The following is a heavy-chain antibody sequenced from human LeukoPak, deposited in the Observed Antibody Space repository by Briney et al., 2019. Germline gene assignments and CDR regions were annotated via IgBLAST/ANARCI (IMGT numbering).Heavy chain of an antibody. Sequence: TSETLSLTCTVSGGSISSYYWSWIRQPPGKGLEWIGYIYYSGSTNYNPSLKSRVTMSVDTSKNQFSLRLSSVTAADTAVYYCARVLKGRAPFDYWGQGTLVTVSS. CDR1: GGSISSYY. V-gene: IGHV4-59*08. CDR3: ARVLKGRAPFDY. CDR2: IYYSGST. J-gene: IGHJ4*02.